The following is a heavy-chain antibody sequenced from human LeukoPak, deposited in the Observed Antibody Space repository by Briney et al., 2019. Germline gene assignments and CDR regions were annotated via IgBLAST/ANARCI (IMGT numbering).Heavy chain of an antibody. D-gene: IGHD1-26*01. CDR3: ARDLSSGSYSAFDI. V-gene: IGHV3-74*01. J-gene: IGHJ3*02. Sequence: GGSLRLSRAASGSTFSSYWMHWIRQAPGKGLVWVSRINSDGSSTSYADSVKGRFTISRDNAKNTLYLQMNSLRAEDTAVYYCARDLSSGSYSAFDIWGQGTMVTVSS. CDR2: INSDGSST. CDR1: GSTFSSYW.